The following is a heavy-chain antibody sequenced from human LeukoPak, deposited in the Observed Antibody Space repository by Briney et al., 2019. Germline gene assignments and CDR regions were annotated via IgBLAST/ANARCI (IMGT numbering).Heavy chain of an antibody. Sequence: GRSLRLSCAAPGFTFSSYGMHWVRQAPGKGLEWVAVISYDGSNKYYADSVKGRFTISRDNSKNTLYLQMNSLRAEDTAVYYCAKAPIVVVTASNYYGMDVWGQGTTVTVSS. CDR1: GFTFSSYG. CDR2: ISYDGSNK. V-gene: IGHV3-30*18. J-gene: IGHJ6*02. D-gene: IGHD2-21*02. CDR3: AKAPIVVVTASNYYGMDV.